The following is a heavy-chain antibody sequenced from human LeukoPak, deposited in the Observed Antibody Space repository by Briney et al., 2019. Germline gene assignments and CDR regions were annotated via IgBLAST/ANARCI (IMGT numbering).Heavy chain of an antibody. CDR1: GYTFTSYY. V-gene: IGHV1-46*01. CDR2: INPSGGST. J-gene: IGHJ4*02. Sequence: RASVKVSCKASGYTFTSYYMHWVRQAPGQGLEWMGIINPSGGSTSYAQKFQGRVTMTRDMSTSTVYMELSSLRSEDTAVYYCAGSLGYCTSNVCYLKYWGQGTLVTVSS. D-gene: IGHD2-8*01. CDR3: AGSLGYCTSNVCYLKY.